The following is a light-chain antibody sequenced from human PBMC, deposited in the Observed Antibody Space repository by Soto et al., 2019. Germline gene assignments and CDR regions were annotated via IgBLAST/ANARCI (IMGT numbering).Light chain of an antibody. CDR1: QSISRW. CDR3: QQGDSFPIT. J-gene: IGKJ5*01. Sequence: DIQMTQSPSSVSASVGDRVTITCRASQSISRWLAWYQQKPGTVPRLLIYAASNLQDGVPSRFSGSGAGTGFTLTITSLQPEDFGTYYCQQGDSFPITFGQGTRLEIK. V-gene: IGKV1-12*01. CDR2: AAS.